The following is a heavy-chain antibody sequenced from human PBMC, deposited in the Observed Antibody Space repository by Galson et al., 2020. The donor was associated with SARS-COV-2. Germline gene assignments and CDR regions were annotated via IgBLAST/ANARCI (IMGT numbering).Heavy chain of an antibody. D-gene: IGHD3-22*01. CDR1: GYSISSGYY. Sequence: SQTLSLTCTVSGYSISSGYYWGWIRQPPGKGLEWIGSIYHSGSTYYNPSLKSRVTISVDTSKNQFSLKLSSVTAADTAVYYCARLGYYDSSGYPVPGAFDIWGQGSMVTVSS. CDR2: IYHSGST. CDR3: ARLGYYDSSGYPVPGAFDI. J-gene: IGHJ3*02. V-gene: IGHV4-38-2*02.